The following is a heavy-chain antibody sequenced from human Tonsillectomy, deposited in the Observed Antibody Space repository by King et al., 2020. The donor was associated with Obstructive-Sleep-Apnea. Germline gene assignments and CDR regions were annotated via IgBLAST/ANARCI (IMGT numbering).Heavy chain of an antibody. V-gene: IGHV3-9*01. Sequence: VQLVESGGGLVQPGRSLRLSCAASGFTFDDYARHLVRQAPGKGLEWVSGISWNSGSIGYADSVKGRFTISRDNAKNSLYLQMNSLRAEDTALYYCAKDATGYSSSWPNWFDPWGQGTLVTVSS. CDR1: GFTFDDYA. J-gene: IGHJ5*02. D-gene: IGHD6-13*01. CDR3: AKDATGYSSSWPNWFDP. CDR2: ISWNSGSI.